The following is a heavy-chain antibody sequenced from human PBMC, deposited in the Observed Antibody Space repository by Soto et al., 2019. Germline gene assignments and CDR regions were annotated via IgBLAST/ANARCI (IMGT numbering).Heavy chain of an antibody. Sequence: PGESLRLSCAASGFFVSDNYMICVRQAPEKGLEWVSVIYSGGTTYYADSVKGRFTISRDNSKNTLSLQMNSLRAEDTAVYYCARRAAAAAITSMAFDIWGQGTMVTVSS. CDR3: ARRAAAAAITSMAFDI. CDR1: GFFVSDNY. CDR2: IYSGGTT. J-gene: IGHJ3*02. D-gene: IGHD6-13*01. V-gene: IGHV3-53*01.